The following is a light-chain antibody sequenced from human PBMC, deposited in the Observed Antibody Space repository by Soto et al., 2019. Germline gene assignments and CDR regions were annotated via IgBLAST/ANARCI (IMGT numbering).Light chain of an antibody. CDR3: LQRNTYPYT. CDR2: SPS. J-gene: IGKJ2*01. CDR1: QGIGNA. Sequence: DIQMTQSPSSLSASVGDRVIITCRASQGIGNALAWYQKTPGKPPQRPVYSPSMMQSGVPSRFSGDGSGTEFTLTISGLQTEEFATYSGLQRNTYPYTFGLGTKLDI. V-gene: IGKV1-17*01.